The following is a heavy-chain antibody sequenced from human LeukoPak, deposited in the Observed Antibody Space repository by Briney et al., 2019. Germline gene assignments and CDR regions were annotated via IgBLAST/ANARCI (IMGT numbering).Heavy chain of an antibody. J-gene: IGHJ4*02. CDR1: GFTFSNYA. CDR3: ARDLYRIVVVPHYFDY. V-gene: IGHV3-7*01. Sequence: GGSLRPSCAASGFTFSNYAMSWVRQAPGKGLEWVANIKKDGSEKYYVDSVKGRFTISRDSAKNSLYLQMNSLRAEDTAVYYCARDLYRIVVVPHYFDYWGQGTLVTVSS. D-gene: IGHD3-22*01. CDR2: IKKDGSEK.